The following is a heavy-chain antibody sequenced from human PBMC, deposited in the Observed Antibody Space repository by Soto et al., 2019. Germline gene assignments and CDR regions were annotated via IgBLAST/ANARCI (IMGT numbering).Heavy chain of an antibody. CDR3: ARGHGVYFDY. D-gene: IGHD4-17*01. V-gene: IGHV1-18*01. Sequence: WARQAPGQGLEWMGWISAYNGNTNYAQKLQGRVTMTTDTSTSTAYMELRSLRSGDTAVYYCARGHGVYFDYWGQGTLVTVSS. J-gene: IGHJ4*02. CDR2: ISAYNGNT.